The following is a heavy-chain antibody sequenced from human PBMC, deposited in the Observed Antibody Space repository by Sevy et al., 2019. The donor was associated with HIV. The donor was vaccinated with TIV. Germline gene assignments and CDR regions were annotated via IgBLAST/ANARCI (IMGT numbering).Heavy chain of an antibody. CDR3: TRASYSYYYGMDV. CDR2: IRGKGYGGTT. CDR1: GFTFGDYA. J-gene: IGHJ6*02. V-gene: IGHV3-49*04. Sequence: GGSLRLSCTTSGFTFGDYAMSWVRQAPGKGLEWVGFIRGKGYGGTTEYAASVKGRFTISRDDSKSIAYLKMNSLKTEDTAVYYCTRASYSYYYGMDVWGQGTTVTVSS.